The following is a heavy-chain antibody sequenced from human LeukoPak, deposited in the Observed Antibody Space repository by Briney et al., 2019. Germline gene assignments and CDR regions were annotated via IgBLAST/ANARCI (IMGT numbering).Heavy chain of an antibody. CDR3: AKGRFDY. CDR2: ISYDGSNK. V-gene: IGHV3-30*18. J-gene: IGHJ4*02. CDR1: GFIVGDHY. Sequence: PGGSLRLSCAASGFIVGDHYMDWVRQAPGKGLEWVAVISYDGSNKYYADSVKGRFTISRDNSKNTLYLQMNSLRAEDTAVYYCAKGRFDYWGQGTLVTVSS.